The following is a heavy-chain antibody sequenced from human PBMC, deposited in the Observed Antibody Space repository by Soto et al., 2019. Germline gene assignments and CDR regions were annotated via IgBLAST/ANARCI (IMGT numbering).Heavy chain of an antibody. Sequence: GGSLRLSCAASGFTFSSYAMRWVRQAPGKGLEWVSAISGSGGSTYYADSVKGRFTISIDNSKNTLYLQMNSLRAEDTAVYYCAKDRLSGSYKANYYYYGMAVWGQGTTVTVSS. V-gene: IGHV3-23*01. CDR1: GFTFSSYA. CDR3: AKDRLSGSYKANYYYYGMAV. J-gene: IGHJ6*02. D-gene: IGHD1-26*01. CDR2: ISGSGGST.